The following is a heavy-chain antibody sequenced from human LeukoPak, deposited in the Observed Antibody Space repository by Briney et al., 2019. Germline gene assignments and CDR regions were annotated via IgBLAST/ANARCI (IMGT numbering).Heavy chain of an antibody. J-gene: IGHJ4*02. CDR1: GGSISSSSYY. CDR3: ASQDCTNGVCGTDY. CDR2: IYYSGST. Sequence: SESLSLTCTVSGGSISSSSYYWGWIRQPPGKGLEWIGSIYYSGSTYYNPSLKSRVTISVDTSKNQFSLKLSSVNAADTAVYYCASQDCTNGVCGTDYWGQGTLVTVSS. D-gene: IGHD2-8*01. V-gene: IGHV4-39*01.